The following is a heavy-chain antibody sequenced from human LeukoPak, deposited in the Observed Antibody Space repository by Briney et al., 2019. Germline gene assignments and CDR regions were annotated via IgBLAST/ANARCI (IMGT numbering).Heavy chain of an antibody. J-gene: IGHJ4*02. CDR2: IYSSGST. CDR1: GGSISGYY. CDR3: ARHVDTAMVPPDY. D-gene: IGHD5-18*01. Sequence: ASETLSLTCTVSGGSISGYYWSWIRQPAGKGLEWIGRIYSSGSTNYNPSLKSRVTLSVDTSKNQFSLKLNSVTAADTAVYYCARHVDTAMVPPDYWGQGTLVTVSS. V-gene: IGHV4-4*07.